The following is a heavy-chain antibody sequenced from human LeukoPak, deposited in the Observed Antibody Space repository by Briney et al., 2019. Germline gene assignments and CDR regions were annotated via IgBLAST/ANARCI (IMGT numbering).Heavy chain of an antibody. CDR3: ARDRRYSSGWFDY. V-gene: IGHV3-48*01. CDR2: ISSSSSTI. CDR1: GFTFSSYS. J-gene: IGHJ5*01. Sequence: GGSLRLSCAASGFTFSSYSMNWVRQAPGKGLEWVSYISSSSSTIYYADSVKGRFTISGDNAKNSLYLQMNSLRAEDTAVYYCARDRRYSSGWFDYWGQGTLVTVSS. D-gene: IGHD6-19*01.